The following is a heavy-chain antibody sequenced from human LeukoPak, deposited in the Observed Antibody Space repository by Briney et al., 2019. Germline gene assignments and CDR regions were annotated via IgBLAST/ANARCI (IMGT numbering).Heavy chain of an antibody. Sequence: GGSLRLSCAASGFTFSSYGMHWVRQAPGKGLEWVAVISYDGSNKYYADSVKGRFTISRDNSKNTLYLQMNSLRAEDTAVYYCAKDSSGYFEYFQHWGQGTLVTVSS. J-gene: IGHJ1*01. CDR3: AKDSSGYFEYFQH. V-gene: IGHV3-30*18. CDR2: ISYDGSNK. CDR1: GFTFSSYG. D-gene: IGHD3-22*01.